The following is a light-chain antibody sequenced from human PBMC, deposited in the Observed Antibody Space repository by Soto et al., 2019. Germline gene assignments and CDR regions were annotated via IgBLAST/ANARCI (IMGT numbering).Light chain of an antibody. CDR1: QSIPHNY. V-gene: IGKV3D-20*01. CDR2: DAV. Sequence: EIVLTQFPATLSSSPGERATLSCGASQSIPHNYLAWYQQKPGQAPRLLIYDAVGRATGIPDRFSGSGSGTDFTLTISRLEPEDFAAYYCQQHGSTPLTFGGGTKVDIQ. J-gene: IGKJ4*01. CDR3: QQHGSTPLT.